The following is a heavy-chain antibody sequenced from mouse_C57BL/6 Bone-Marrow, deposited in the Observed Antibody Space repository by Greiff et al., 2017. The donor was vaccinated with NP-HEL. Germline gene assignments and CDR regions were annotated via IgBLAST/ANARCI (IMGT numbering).Heavy chain of an antibody. J-gene: IGHJ1*03. V-gene: IGHV1-80*01. CDR2: IYPGDGDT. D-gene: IGHD1-1*01. CDR3: ARCLWGTVVATREYFDV. Sequence: VKLVESGAELVKPGASVKISCKASGYAFSSYWMNWVKQRPGKGLEWIGQIYPGDGDTNYNGKFKGKATLTADKSSSTAYMQLSSLTSEDSAVYFCARCLWGTVVATREYFDVWGTGTTVTVSS. CDR1: GYAFSSYW.